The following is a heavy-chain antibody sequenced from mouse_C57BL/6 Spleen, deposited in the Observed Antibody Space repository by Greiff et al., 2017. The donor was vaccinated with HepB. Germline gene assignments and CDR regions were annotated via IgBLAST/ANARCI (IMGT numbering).Heavy chain of an antibody. CDR2: ISGGGGNT. D-gene: IGHD3-2*02. Sequence: EVMLVESGGGLVKPGGSLKLSCAASGFTFSSYTMSWVRQTPEKRLEWVATISGGGGNTYYPDSVKGRFTISRDNAMNTLYLQMSSLRSEDTALYYCARPTAQATFAYWGQGTLVTVSA. CDR1: GFTFSSYT. J-gene: IGHJ3*01. V-gene: IGHV5-9*01. CDR3: ARPTAQATFAY.